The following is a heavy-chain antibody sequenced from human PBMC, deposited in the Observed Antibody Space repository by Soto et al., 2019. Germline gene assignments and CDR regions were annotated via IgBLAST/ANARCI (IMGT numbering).Heavy chain of an antibody. D-gene: IGHD3-10*01. CDR3: AIWTYYYGSGSYYELNFYGMDV. V-gene: IGHV1-69*13. CDR2: IIPIFGTA. Sequence: SVKVSCKASGGTFSIYAISWVRQAPGQGLEWMGGIIPIFGTANYAQKFQGRVTITADESTSTAYMELSSLRSEDTAVYYCAIWTYYYGSGSYYELNFYGMDVWGQGTTVTVSS. CDR1: GGTFSIYA. J-gene: IGHJ6*02.